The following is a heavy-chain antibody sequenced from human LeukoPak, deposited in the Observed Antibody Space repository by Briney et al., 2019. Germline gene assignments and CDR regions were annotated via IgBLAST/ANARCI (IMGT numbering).Heavy chain of an antibody. CDR3: AREGEYYNDAFDI. D-gene: IGHD3-16*01. J-gene: IGHJ3*02. Sequence: ASVKVSCKASGYTFTGYYTHWVRQAPGQGLEWMGWINPNSGGTNYAQKFQGWVTMTRDTSISTAYMELSRLRSDDTAVYYCAREGEYYNDAFDIWGQGTMVTVSS. CDR1: GYTFTGYY. CDR2: INPNSGGT. V-gene: IGHV1-2*04.